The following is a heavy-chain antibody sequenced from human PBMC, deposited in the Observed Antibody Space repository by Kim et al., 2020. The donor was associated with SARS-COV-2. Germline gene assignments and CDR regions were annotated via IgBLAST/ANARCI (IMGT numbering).Heavy chain of an antibody. J-gene: IGHJ4*02. D-gene: IGHD1-26*01. Sequence: YADSVQGRFTISRDNAKNSLYLQMNSLRAEDTAVYYCARAGLSAVGPFGYWGQGTLVTVSS. V-gene: IGHV3-11*04. CDR3: ARAGLSAVGPFGY.